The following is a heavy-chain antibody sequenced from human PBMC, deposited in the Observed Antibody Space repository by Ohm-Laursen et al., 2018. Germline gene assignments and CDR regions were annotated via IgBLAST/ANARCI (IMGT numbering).Heavy chain of an antibody. Sequence: SETLSLTCAVSGYSISSGYYWGWIRQPPGKGLEWIGSISHSGFTSYNPSLKSRVTISVDTSKNQFSLRLSSVTAADTAVYYCARYNIGSWFDPWGQGTLVTVSS. J-gene: IGHJ5*02. CDR1: GYSISSGYY. CDR2: ISHSGFT. D-gene: IGHD6-19*01. CDR3: ARYNIGSWFDP. V-gene: IGHV4-38-2*01.